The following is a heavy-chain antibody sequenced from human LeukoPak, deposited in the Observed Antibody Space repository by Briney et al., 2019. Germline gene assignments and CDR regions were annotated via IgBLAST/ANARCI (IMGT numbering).Heavy chain of an antibody. CDR3: ARDWRWSFDY. Sequence: GGSLRLSCAASGFTFSSYSMNWFRQAPGKGLTWVSYISSGSGSIYYADSVKGRFTISRDNAKNSLYLQMNSLRAEDTAVYYCARDWRWSFDYWGQGALVTVSP. V-gene: IGHV3-48*04. CDR2: ISSGSGSI. CDR1: GFTFSSYS. D-gene: IGHD6-13*01. J-gene: IGHJ4*02.